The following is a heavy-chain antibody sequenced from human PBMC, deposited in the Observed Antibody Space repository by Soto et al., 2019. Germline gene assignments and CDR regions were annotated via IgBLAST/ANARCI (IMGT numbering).Heavy chain of an antibody. J-gene: IGHJ4*02. V-gene: IGHV3-23*01. D-gene: IGHD3-10*01. CDR1: GFTFRSYA. Sequence: EVQLLESGGGLVQPGGSLRLSCAASGFTFRSYAMSWVRQAPGKVLEWVSAISGSGGSTYYADSVKGRFTISRDNSKNTLYLQMNSLRAEDTAVYYCAKLAGVIITYYWIDYWGQGTLVTVSS. CDR2: ISGSGGST. CDR3: AKLAGVIITYYWIDY.